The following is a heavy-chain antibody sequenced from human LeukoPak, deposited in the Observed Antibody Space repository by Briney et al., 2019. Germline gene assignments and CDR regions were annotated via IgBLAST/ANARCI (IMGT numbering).Heavy chain of an antibody. CDR2: KCSSGRI. J-gene: IGHJ5*02. D-gene: IGHD6-19*01. CDR3: ARSVAGNERTANWLDP. Sequence: SETLSLTCTVSGGSISSSSYYWGWIRQPPGEGLEWIASKCSSGRIYYNPSLKSRVTISLDTSKNQIYLNLISVTAADTAVYYCARSVAGNERTANWLDPWGQGTLVTVSS. V-gene: IGHV4-39*01. CDR1: GGSISSSSYY.